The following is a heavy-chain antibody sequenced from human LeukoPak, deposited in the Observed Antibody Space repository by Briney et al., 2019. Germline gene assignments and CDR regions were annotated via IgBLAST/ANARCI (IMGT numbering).Heavy chain of an antibody. Sequence: GVSVKVSCKASGYTFTSYYMHWVRQAPGQGLEWMGIINPTGGSTGYAQKFQGRVTMTRDMSTSTDYMELSSLRSEDTAIYYCARDNSVGDNAWWFDPWGQGTLVTVSS. D-gene: IGHD1-26*01. CDR1: GYTFTSYY. J-gene: IGHJ5*02. CDR3: ARDNSVGDNAWWFDP. CDR2: INPTGGST. V-gene: IGHV1-46*01.